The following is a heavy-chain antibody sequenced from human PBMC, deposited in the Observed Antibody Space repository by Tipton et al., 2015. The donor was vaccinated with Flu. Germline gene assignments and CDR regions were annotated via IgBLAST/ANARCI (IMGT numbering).Heavy chain of an antibody. CDR3: ARVPFGGRILHYFDY. D-gene: IGHD3-16*01. J-gene: IGHJ4*02. Sequence: TLSLTCSVSGGSIDSGYYFWSWVRQPAGKTLEWIGRISVTGTTNSNPSLKGRVTMSVDSSKNQFSLRLNSVTAADTAVYYCARVPFGGRILHYFDYWGQGILVTVSS. CDR2: ISVTGTT. CDR1: GGSIDSGYYF. V-gene: IGHV4-61*02.